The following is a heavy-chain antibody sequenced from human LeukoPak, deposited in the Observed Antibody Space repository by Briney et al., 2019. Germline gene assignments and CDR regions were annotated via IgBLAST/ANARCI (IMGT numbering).Heavy chain of an antibody. D-gene: IGHD5-18*01. CDR2: IYYSGST. V-gene: IGHV4-31*03. J-gene: IGHJ4*02. CDR3: ASLSLRRPYRTFDY. Sequence: SQTLSLTCTVSGVPISSGGYYWSWLRQHPGKGLEWIGYIYYSGSTYYNPSLKSRVTISVDTSKNQFSLKLSSVAAADTAVYYCASLSLRRPYRTFDYWGQGTLVTVSS. CDR1: GVPISSGGYY.